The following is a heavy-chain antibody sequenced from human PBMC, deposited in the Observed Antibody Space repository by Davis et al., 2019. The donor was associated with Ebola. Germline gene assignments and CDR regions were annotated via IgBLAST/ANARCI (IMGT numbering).Heavy chain of an antibody. CDR3: AREAAAGHFDY. CDR2: INHSGST. J-gene: IGHJ4*02. D-gene: IGHD6-13*01. Sequence: PSETLSLTCAVSGGSISSGGYSWSWIRQPPGKGLEWIGYINHSGSTYYNPSLKSRVTISVDRSKNQFSLKLSSVTAADTAVYYCAREAAAGHFDYWGQGTLVTVSS. CDR1: GGSISSGGYS. V-gene: IGHV4-30-2*01.